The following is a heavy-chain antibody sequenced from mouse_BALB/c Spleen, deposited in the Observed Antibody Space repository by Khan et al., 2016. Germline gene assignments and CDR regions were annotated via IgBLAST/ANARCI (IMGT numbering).Heavy chain of an antibody. D-gene: IGHD2-2*01. CDR1: GYSFTNYG. CDR2: IDTNTGET. V-gene: IGHV9-3*02. CDR3: AGWGYAYAWFAY. J-gene: IGHJ3*01. Sequence: QIQLVQSGPELKKPGETVKISCKASGYSFTNYGMNWVKQAPGKGLKWMGWIDTNTGETTYAEEFKGRVAFSLDTSAITAYLEIHHLKNDDTATYFCAGWGYAYAWFAYWGHGTLVTVSA.